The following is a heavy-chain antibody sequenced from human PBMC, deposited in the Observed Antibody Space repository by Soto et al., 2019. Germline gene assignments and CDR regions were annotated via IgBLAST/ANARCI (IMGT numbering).Heavy chain of an antibody. CDR3: ARPLEQHQLGFGMDV. D-gene: IGHD6-13*01. J-gene: IGHJ6*01. V-gene: IGHV3-33*01. Sequence: PGGSLRLSCAASGFTFSTYDMHWVRQAPGKGLEWVAVIWYDGSKIYYADSVKGRFTISRDNSKSTLYLQMNSLRAEDTAVYYCARPLEQHQLGFGMDVWGQGSPVTVSS. CDR1: GFTFSTYD. CDR2: IWYDGSKI.